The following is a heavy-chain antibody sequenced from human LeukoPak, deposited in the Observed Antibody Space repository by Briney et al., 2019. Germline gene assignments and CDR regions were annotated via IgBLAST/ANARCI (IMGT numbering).Heavy chain of an antibody. CDR1: GFTFSSYW. CDR2: INSDGSST. Sequence: QTGGSLRLSCAASGFTFSSYWMHWVRQAPGKGLVWVSRINSDGSSTSYADSVKGRFTISRDNAKSTLYLQMNRLGAQGTAVYYCGRGGGSRAVAGTGIGYWGLGTLVTVSS. CDR3: GRGGGSRAVAGTGIGY. D-gene: IGHD6-19*01. J-gene: IGHJ4*02. V-gene: IGHV3-74*01.